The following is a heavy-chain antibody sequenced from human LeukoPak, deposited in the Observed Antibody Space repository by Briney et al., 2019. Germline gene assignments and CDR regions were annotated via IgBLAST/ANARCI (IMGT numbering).Heavy chain of an antibody. CDR1: GYTFTSYG. V-gene: IGHV1-18*01. CDR2: ISAYNGNT. J-gene: IGHJ3*02. Sequence: ASVKVSCKASGYTFTSYGISWVRQAPGQGPEWMGWISAYNGNTNYAQKLQGRVTMTTDTSTSTAYMELRSLRSDDTAVYYCARVPQWLPHLLDAFDIWGQGTVVTVSS. D-gene: IGHD6-19*01. CDR3: ARVPQWLPHLLDAFDI.